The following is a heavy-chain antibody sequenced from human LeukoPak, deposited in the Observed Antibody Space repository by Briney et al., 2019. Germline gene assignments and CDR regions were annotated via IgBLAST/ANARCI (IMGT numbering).Heavy chain of an antibody. Sequence: SETLSLTCTVSGGSISSYYWSWIRQPPGKGLEWIGYIYYSGSTNYNPSLKSRVPISVDTSKNQFSLKLSSVTAADTAVYYCARDKRAYYYYMDVWGKGTTVTVSS. J-gene: IGHJ6*03. V-gene: IGHV4-59*01. CDR3: ARDKRAYYYYMDV. CDR1: GGSISSYY. CDR2: IYYSGST.